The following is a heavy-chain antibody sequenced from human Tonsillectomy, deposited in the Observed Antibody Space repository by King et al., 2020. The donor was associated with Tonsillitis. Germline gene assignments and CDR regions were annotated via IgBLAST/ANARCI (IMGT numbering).Heavy chain of an antibody. CDR1: GFTFSSYG. CDR3: ASLGSYGYSGYFDY. D-gene: IGHD5-18*01. J-gene: IGHJ4*02. Sequence: VQLVESGGGVVQPGRSLRLSCAASGFTFSSYGVHWVRQAPGKGLEWVAVISYDGSNKYYADSVKGRFTISRDNSKNTLYLQMNSLRAEDTAVYYCASLGSYGYSGYFDYWGQGTLVTVSS. CDR2: ISYDGSNK. V-gene: IGHV3-33*05.